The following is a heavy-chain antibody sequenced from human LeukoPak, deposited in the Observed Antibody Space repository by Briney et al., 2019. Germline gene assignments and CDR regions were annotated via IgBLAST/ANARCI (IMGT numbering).Heavy chain of an antibody. CDR3: GDLGSTGTDH. J-gene: IGHJ4*02. CDR2: IRNKADGYTT. V-gene: IGHV3-72*01. CDR1: GFTFSPHY. D-gene: IGHD4-17*01. Sequence: GGSLRLSCVASGFTFSPHYMDWVRQSPGRGLEWVGLIRNKADGYTTIYAASVKGRFTISRDDSKNSVYLQMDSLKTEDTAVYYCGDLGSTGTDHWGQGTLVTVSS.